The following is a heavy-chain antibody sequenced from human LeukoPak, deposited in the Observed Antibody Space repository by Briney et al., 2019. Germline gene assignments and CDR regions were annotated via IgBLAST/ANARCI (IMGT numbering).Heavy chain of an antibody. Sequence: ASVKVSCKASGGTFSSYAISWVRQAPGQGLEWMGRINPNSGGTNYAQKFQGRVTMTRDTSISTAYMEPSRLRSDDTAVYYCARDQYYYDSSGYPTGLWGQGTLVTVSS. CDR2: INPNSGGT. J-gene: IGHJ4*02. V-gene: IGHV1-2*06. CDR3: ARDQYYYDSSGYPTGL. D-gene: IGHD3-22*01. CDR1: GGTFSSYA.